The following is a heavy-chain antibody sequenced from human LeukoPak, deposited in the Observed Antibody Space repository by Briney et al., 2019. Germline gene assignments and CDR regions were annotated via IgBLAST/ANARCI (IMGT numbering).Heavy chain of an antibody. CDR1: GYTFTSYG. V-gene: IGHV1-18*01. J-gene: IGHJ6*02. Sequence: ASVKVSCKASGYTFTSYGISWVRQAPGQGLEWMGWISAYNGNTNYAQKLQGRVTMTTDTSTSTAYMELRSLRSDDTAVYYCARVGIRIAPAPYSNYYYGMDVWGQGTTVTVSS. CDR2: ISAYNGNT. D-gene: IGHD6-13*01. CDR3: ARVGIRIAPAPYSNYYYGMDV.